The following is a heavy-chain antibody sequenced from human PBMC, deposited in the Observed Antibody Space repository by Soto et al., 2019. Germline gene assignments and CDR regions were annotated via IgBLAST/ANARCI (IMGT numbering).Heavy chain of an antibody. Sequence: GASVKVSCKVSGYTLTELSIHWVRQAPGKGLEWMGGFDPEDGETIYAQKFQGRVTMTEDTSTDTAYMELSSLRSEDTAVYYCATDLSSQYYYGSGSFFVWGKGTTVTVSS. J-gene: IGHJ6*04. V-gene: IGHV1-24*01. CDR1: GYTLTELS. CDR2: FDPEDGET. CDR3: ATDLSSQYYYGSGSFFV. D-gene: IGHD3-10*01.